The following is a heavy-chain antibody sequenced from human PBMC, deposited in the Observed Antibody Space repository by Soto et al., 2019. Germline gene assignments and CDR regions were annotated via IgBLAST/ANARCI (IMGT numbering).Heavy chain of an antibody. V-gene: IGHV3-74*01. J-gene: IGHJ4*02. CDR1: GFAFSSYW. D-gene: IGHD1-1*01. Sequence: PVGSLRLSCAASGFAFSSYWMHWVRQTPGRGPVWVSRIYNDGSRTAYADSVKGRFTISRDNAKNTMYLQMSSLTVEDTAVYYCARDLSGDTTPYFDLWGQGTLVTVSS. CDR2: IYNDGSRT. CDR3: ARDLSGDTTPYFDL.